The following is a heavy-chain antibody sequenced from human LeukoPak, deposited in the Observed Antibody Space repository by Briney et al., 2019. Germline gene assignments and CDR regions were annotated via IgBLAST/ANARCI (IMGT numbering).Heavy chain of an antibody. Sequence: SVKVSCKASGGTFSSYAISWVRQAPGQGLEWMGGIIPIFGTANYAQKFQGRVTITTDESTSTAYMELSSLRSEDTAVYYCARDGPYSSPVGYFDYWGQGTLVTVSS. CDR3: ARDGPYSSPVGYFDY. D-gene: IGHD6-13*01. V-gene: IGHV1-69*05. CDR1: GGTFSSYA. J-gene: IGHJ4*02. CDR2: IIPIFGTA.